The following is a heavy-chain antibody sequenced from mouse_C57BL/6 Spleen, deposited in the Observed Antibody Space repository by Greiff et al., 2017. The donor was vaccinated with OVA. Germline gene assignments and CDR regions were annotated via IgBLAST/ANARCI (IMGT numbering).Heavy chain of an antibody. Sequence: VQLQQSGAELVKPGASVKLSCKASGYTFTEYTIHWVKQRSGQGLEWIGWFYPGSGSIKYNEKFKDKATLTADKSSSTVFMELSRLSSEDSAVYFCARHVYYGSSYKVYYAMDYWGQGTSVTVSS. CDR2: FYPGSGSI. V-gene: IGHV1-62-2*01. J-gene: IGHJ4*01. D-gene: IGHD1-1*01. CDR3: ARHVYYGSSYKVYYAMDY. CDR1: GYTFTEYT.